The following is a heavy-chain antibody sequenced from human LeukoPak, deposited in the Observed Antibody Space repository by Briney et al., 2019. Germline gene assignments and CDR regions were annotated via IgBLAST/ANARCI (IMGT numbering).Heavy chain of an antibody. CDR2: ISWNSGSI. Sequence: PGGSLRLSCAASGFTFDDYAMHWVRQAPGKGLEWASGISWNSGSIGYADSVKGRFTISRDNARNSLYLQMNSLRAEDTAVYYCARDQVPYWYFDLWGRGTLVTVSS. J-gene: IGHJ2*01. CDR3: ARDQVPYWYFDL. CDR1: GFTFDDYA. V-gene: IGHV3-9*01.